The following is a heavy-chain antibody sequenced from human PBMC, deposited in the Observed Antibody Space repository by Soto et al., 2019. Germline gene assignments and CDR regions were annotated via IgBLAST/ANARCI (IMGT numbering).Heavy chain of an antibody. CDR3: ARIKRGGAFDI. CDR2: ISSSGSTI. D-gene: IGHD3-16*01. Sequence: EVQLVESGGGLVQPGGSLRLSCAASGFTFSSYEMNWVRQAPGKGLEWVSYISSSGSTIYYADSVKGRFTISRDNVKNSLYLQMNSLRAEDTAVYYCARIKRGGAFDIWGQGTMVTVSS. V-gene: IGHV3-48*03. CDR1: GFTFSSYE. J-gene: IGHJ3*02.